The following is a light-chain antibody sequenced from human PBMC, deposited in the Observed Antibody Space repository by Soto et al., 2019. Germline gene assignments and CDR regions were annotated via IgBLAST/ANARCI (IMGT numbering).Light chain of an antibody. CDR3: QQRSNWPWT. Sequence: EIVLTQTQGTLSLSPGERATLSCRSSQSVSTYLSWYQQKHGQAPRLLIYDASNRATGIPARFSGSGSGTDFTLTISSLEPEDFAVYYCQQRSNWPWTFGQGTKVDI. V-gene: IGKV3-11*01. CDR1: QSVSTY. CDR2: DAS. J-gene: IGKJ1*01.